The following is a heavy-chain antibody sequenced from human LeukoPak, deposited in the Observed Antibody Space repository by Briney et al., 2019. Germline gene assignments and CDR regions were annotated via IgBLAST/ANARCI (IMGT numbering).Heavy chain of an antibody. Sequence: SETLSLTCTVSGYSISSGYYWGWIRQPPGKGLEWIGSIYHSGSTYYNPSLKSRVTISVDTSKNQFSLKLSSVTAADTAVYYCARDGTLWFGDDYYYYMDVWGKGTTVTVSS. D-gene: IGHD3-10*01. CDR3: ARDGTLWFGDDYYYYMDV. V-gene: IGHV4-38-2*02. CDR2: IYHSGST. CDR1: GYSISSGYY. J-gene: IGHJ6*03.